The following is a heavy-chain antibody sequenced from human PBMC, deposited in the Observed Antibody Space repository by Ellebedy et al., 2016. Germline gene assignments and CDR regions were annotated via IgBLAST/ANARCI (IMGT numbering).Heavy chain of an antibody. CDR2: MNPNSGNT. CDR3: AMRLYGYSSSWQPSREGGFDY. CDR1: GYTFTSYD. Sequence: ASVKVSCKASGYTFTSYDINWVRQATGQGLEWMGWMNPNSGNTGYAQKFQGRVTMTRNTSISTAYMELSSLRSEDTAVYYCAMRLYGYSSSWQPSREGGFDYWGQGTLVTVSS. D-gene: IGHD6-13*01. V-gene: IGHV1-8*01. J-gene: IGHJ4*02.